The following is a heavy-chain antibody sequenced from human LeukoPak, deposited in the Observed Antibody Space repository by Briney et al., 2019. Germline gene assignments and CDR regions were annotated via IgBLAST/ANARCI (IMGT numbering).Heavy chain of an antibody. Sequence: SETLSLTCAVYGGSFSGYYWSWIRQPPGKGLEWIGEINHRGSTNYNPSLKSRVTISVDTSKDQFSLRLSSVTAADTAVYYCGAVAAAVYYYGMDVWGQGTTVTVSS. V-gene: IGHV4-34*01. CDR1: GGSFSGYY. CDR2: INHRGST. D-gene: IGHD6-13*01. CDR3: GAVAAAVYYYGMDV. J-gene: IGHJ6*02.